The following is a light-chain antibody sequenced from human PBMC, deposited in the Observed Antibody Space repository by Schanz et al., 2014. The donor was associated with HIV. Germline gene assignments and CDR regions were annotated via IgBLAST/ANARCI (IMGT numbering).Light chain of an antibody. J-gene: IGKJ2*01. V-gene: IGKV1-5*03. Sequence: DIQMTQSPSTLSASVGDRVTIACRASQNIGNLLAWFQLKPGRATKLLIYSASSLHTGVPSTFSGSGSGTEFALTISSLQPDDFATYYCQQYNSFSSTFGQGTRLESK. CDR1: QNIGNL. CDR2: SAS. CDR3: QQYNSFSST.